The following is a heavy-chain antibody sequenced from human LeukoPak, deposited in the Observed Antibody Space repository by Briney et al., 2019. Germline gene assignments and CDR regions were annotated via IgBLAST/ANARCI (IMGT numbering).Heavy chain of an antibody. J-gene: IGHJ4*02. CDR2: INPNSGGT. D-gene: IGHD6-13*01. V-gene: IGHV1-2*02. CDR1: GYTFTDYY. Sequence: SVKVSCKASGYTFTDYYMHWVRQAPGQGLEWMGWINPNSGGTNYAQKFQGRVTMTRDTSISTAYMELSRLRSDDTAVYYCARELGLNSWLLDYWGQGTLVTVSS. CDR3: ARELGLNSWLLDY.